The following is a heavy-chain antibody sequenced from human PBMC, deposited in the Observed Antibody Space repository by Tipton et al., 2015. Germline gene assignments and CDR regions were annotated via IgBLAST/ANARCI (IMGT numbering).Heavy chain of an antibody. Sequence: TLSLTCTVSGASIRGFSWSWIRQPPGKGLEWIGSISYSGSTNYSTSLKSRVTISVDTSKNQFSLKLSSVTAADTAVYYCARGRWGKKRRYSFGPSYYDTSAYTGFDYWGQGALVTVSS. CDR1: GASIRGFS. CDR3: ARGRWGKKRRYSFGPSYYDTSAYTGFDY. CDR2: ISYSGST. V-gene: IGHV4-59*01. J-gene: IGHJ4*02. D-gene: IGHD3-22*01.